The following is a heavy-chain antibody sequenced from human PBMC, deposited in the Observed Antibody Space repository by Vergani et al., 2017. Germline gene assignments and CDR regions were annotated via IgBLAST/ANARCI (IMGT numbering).Heavy chain of an antibody. CDR3: ASVDCGGDCFGDY. V-gene: IGHV4-34*01. CDR2: IHHSGST. CDR1: ARSFSGYS. J-gene: IGHJ4*02. Sequence: QVQLQQWGAGLLQPSQTLSLTSSLYARSFSGYSWTWIRHPPVKRLVCFRHIHHSGSTNYNPSLKSRVTISVDTSKNQFSLKLSSVTAADTAVYYCASVDCGGDCFGDYWGQGTLVTVSS. D-gene: IGHD2-21*01.